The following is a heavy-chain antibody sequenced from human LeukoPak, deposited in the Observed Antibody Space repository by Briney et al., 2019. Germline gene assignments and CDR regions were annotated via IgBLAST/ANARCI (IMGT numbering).Heavy chain of an antibody. CDR3: ARARAYCGGDCSLDAFDI. Sequence: SEPLSLPCSVSVGPISIYYGSGTRHPPGRGRGGLGYFYYSGSTNYNPSLKSRVTISVDTSKNQFSLKLSSVTAADTAVYYCARARAYCGGDCSLDAFDIWGQGTMVTVSS. CDR1: VGPISIYY. V-gene: IGHV4-59*13. CDR2: FYYSGST. D-gene: IGHD2-21*02. J-gene: IGHJ3*02.